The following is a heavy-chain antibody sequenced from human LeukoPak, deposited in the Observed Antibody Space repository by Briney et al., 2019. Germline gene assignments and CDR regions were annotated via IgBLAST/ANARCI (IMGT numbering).Heavy chain of an antibody. D-gene: IGHD3-9*01. Sequence: GGSLRLSCAASGFTFSNAWMSWVRQAPGKGLEWVGRIKSKTDGGTTDYAAPVKGRFTILRDDSKNTLYLQMNSLKTEDTAVYYCTTAFAPSNPGYPRHYYFDHWGQGTLVTVSS. CDR2: IKSKTDGGTT. J-gene: IGHJ4*02. CDR3: TTAFAPSNPGYPRHYYFDH. V-gene: IGHV3-15*01. CDR1: GFTFSNAW.